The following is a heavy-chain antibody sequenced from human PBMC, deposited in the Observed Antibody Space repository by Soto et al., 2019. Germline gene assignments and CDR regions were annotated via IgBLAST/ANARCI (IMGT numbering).Heavy chain of an antibody. D-gene: IGHD2-21*01. Sequence: GASVKVSCKASGYIFSDYGIHWVRLAPGQGLEWIGWIIPYNDNTKYAENFQGRVTLTTDTSTNTVYMELRSLTPEDTGEYFWAKKHYSHWCGMEFWGQGTSVTVSS. CDR1: GYIFSDYG. CDR2: IIPYNDNT. J-gene: IGHJ6*02. CDR3: AKKHYSHWCGMEF. V-gene: IGHV1-18*01.